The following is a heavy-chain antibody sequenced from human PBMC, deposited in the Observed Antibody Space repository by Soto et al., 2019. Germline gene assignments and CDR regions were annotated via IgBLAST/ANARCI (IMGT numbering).Heavy chain of an antibody. J-gene: IGHJ4*02. CDR2: IYYSGST. Sequence: SETLSLTCNVSGDSISSYYWSWIRQPPGKGLEWIGYIYYSGSTNYNPSLKSRVTISVDTSKNQFSLKLSSVTAADTAVYYCARVGGYYYYFDYWGQGTLVTVSS. CDR1: GDSISSYY. V-gene: IGHV4-59*08. CDR3: ARVGGYYYYFDY. D-gene: IGHD3-22*01.